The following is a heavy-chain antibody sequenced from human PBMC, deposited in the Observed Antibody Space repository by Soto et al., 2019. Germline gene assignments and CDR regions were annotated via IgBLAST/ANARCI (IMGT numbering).Heavy chain of an antibody. CDR3: XXXXXXXXGGRXXSAQYSYYYYXXAX. CDR2: INHSGST. J-gene: IGHJ6*02. Sequence: SETLSLTCAVYGGSFSGYYWSWIRQPPGKGLEWIGEINHSGSTNYNPSLKSRVTISVDTSKNQFSLKLSSVTAADTAVYYWXXXXXXXXGGRXXSAQYSYYYYXXAXWGQRTXVTVSS. D-gene: IGHD2-15*01. V-gene: IGHV4-34*01. CDR1: GGSFSGYY.